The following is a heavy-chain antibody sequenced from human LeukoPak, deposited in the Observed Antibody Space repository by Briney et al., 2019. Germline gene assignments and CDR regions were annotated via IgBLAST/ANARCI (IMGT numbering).Heavy chain of an antibody. V-gene: IGHV5-51*01. CDR3: ARVIFKYYYDSSAYRLHYFDY. J-gene: IGHJ4*02. Sequence: GESLKISCKGSGYSFTSYWIGWVRQMPGKGLEWMGIIYPGDSDTRYSPSFQGQVTISADKSISTAYLQWSSLKAADTAVYYCARVIFKYYYDSSAYRLHYFDYWGQGTLVTVSS. CDR2: IYPGDSDT. CDR1: GYSFTSYW. D-gene: IGHD3-22*01.